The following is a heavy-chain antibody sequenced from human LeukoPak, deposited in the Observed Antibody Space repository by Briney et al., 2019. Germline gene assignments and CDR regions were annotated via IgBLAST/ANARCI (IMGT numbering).Heavy chain of an antibody. CDR3: AKASGGQQLTRPSYYFDY. Sequence: PGGFLRLSXAASGFTFSSYAMSWVRQAPGKGLEWVSAISGSGGSTYYADSVKGRFTISRDNSKNTLYLQMNSLRAEDTAVYYCAKASGGQQLTRPSYYFDYWGQGTLVTVSS. J-gene: IGHJ4*02. CDR2: ISGSGGST. V-gene: IGHV3-23*01. CDR1: GFTFSSYA. D-gene: IGHD6-13*01.